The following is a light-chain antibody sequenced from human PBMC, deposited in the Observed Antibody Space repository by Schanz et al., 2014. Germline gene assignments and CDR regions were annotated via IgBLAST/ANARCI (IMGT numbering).Light chain of an antibody. J-gene: IGLJ3*02. V-gene: IGLV1-51*01. CDR2: DNN. Sequence: AVLTQPPSVSAAPGQKVTISCSGSSSNIGNNYVSWYQQLPGTAPKLLIYDNNKRPSGIPTRFSGSKSGTSAALGITGLQKGDEADYYCGTWDSSLSAAGVFGGGTKLTVL. CDR1: SSNIGNNY. CDR3: GTWDSSLSAAGV.